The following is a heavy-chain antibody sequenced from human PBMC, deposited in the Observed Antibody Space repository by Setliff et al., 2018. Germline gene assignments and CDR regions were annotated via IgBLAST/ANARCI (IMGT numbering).Heavy chain of an antibody. V-gene: IGHV4-34*01. J-gene: IGHJ4*02. CDR2: INHSGST. CDR3: ARGARGYGGNLAFDY. CDR1: GGSFSSYY. Sequence: SETLSLTCAVYGGSFSSYYWSWIRQPPGKGLEWIGEINHSGSTNYNPSLKSRVTISVDTSKNQFSLKLTSVTAADTAVYYCARGARGYGGNLAFDYWGQGTLVTV. D-gene: IGHD2-15*01.